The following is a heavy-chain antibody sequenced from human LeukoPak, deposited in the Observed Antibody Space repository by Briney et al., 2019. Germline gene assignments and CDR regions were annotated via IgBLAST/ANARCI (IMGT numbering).Heavy chain of an antibody. D-gene: IGHD2-21*01. J-gene: IGHJ3*02. CDR3: VLDLFSSFAFDI. CDR1: GFTFNSNW. Sequence: PGGSLRLSCAASGFTFNSNWMSWVRQAPGKGLEWVANIRQDGSEKYYVDSVKGRFTISRDNAKNSLYLQMNSLRAEDTAVYYCVLDLFSSFAFDIWGQGTMVTVSS. CDR2: IRQDGSEK. V-gene: IGHV3-7*04.